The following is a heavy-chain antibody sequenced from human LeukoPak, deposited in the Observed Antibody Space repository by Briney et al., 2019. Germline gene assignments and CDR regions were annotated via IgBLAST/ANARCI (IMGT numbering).Heavy chain of an antibody. CDR2: INPNSGGT. D-gene: IGHD6-13*01. J-gene: IGHJ5*02. CDR1: GYTFTGCY. CDR3: AREDIAAAGFNWFDP. V-gene: IGHV1-2*04. Sequence: GASVNVSCKASGYTFTGCYMHWLRQAPGQGLEWMGWINPNSGGTNYAQKFQGWVTMTRDTSISTAYMELSRLRSDDTAVYYCAREDIAAAGFNWFDPWGQGTLVTVSS.